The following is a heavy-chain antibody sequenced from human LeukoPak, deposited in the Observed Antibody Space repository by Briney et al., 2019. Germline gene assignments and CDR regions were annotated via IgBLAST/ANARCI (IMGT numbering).Heavy chain of an antibody. CDR1: GGTFSKYT. D-gene: IGHD3-16*02. CDR3: LLYDYVWGSYRLIDY. Sequence: ASVKVSCKASGGTFSKYTISWVRQRPGQGLEWMGIINPSGGSTSYAQKFQGRVTMTRDTSTSTVYMELSSLRSEDTAVYYCLLYDYVWGSYRLIDYWGQGTLVTVSS. CDR2: INPSGGST. J-gene: IGHJ4*02. V-gene: IGHV1-46*01.